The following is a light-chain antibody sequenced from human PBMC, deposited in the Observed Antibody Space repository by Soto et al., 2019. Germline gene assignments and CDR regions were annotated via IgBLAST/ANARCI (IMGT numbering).Light chain of an antibody. J-gene: IGKJ3*01. CDR2: DAS. CDR1: QDINSR. CDR3: HQAHSFPFA. V-gene: IGKV1-12*01. Sequence: DIQMTQSPSAVSASVGDRVTITCRASQDINSRLAWYQQKPGKAPKLLISDASSLQSGVPSRFSGSGSGTDFSLTISSLQPEDFATYYCHQAHSFPFAFGPGTKVEIK.